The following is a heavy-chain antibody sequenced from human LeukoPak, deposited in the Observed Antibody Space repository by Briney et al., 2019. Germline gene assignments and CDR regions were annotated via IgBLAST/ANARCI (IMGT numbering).Heavy chain of an antibody. CDR1: GFAFSDFS. D-gene: IGHD5-18*01. J-gene: IGHJ4*02. Sequence: GGSLRLSCAASGFAFSDFSMVWVRQAPGKGLEWVSSISTTDTEKYIYYVDPVKGRFTISRDDAKSSLFLHMNSLRAEDTAVYYCAREGSSNGFYYFDFWGQGTLVTVSS. CDR2: ISTTDTEKYI. CDR3: AREGSSNGFYYFDF. V-gene: IGHV3-21*01.